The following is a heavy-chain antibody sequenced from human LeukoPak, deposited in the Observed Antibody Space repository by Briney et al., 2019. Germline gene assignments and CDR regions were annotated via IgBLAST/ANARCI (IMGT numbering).Heavy chain of an antibody. V-gene: IGHV3-7*01. CDR2: IKQDGSEK. D-gene: IGHD2-21*01. J-gene: IGHJ3*02. CDR1: GFTFSSYW. Sequence: PGGSLRLSCAASGFTFSSYWMSWVRQAPGKGLEWVANIKQDGSEKYYVDSVKGRFTISRDNAKNSLYLQMNSLRAEDTAVYYCARDQGQGLVVIAISDAFDIWGQGTMVTVSS. CDR3: ARDQGQGLVVIAISDAFDI.